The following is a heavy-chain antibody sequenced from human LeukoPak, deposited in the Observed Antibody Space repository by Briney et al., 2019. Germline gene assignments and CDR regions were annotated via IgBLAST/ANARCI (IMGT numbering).Heavy chain of an antibody. V-gene: IGHV4-39*01. CDR2: IYYSGST. D-gene: IGHD3-10*01. CDR3: ARLVWVNFYGFLPRERHTLYFDY. J-gene: IGHJ4*02. CDR1: GDSISSSIYY. Sequence: PSETLSLTCTVSGDSISSSIYYWGWIRQPPGKGLEWIGSIYYSGSTYYNPSLKSRVTISIDTSKNQFSLKLSSVTAADTAVYFCARLVWVNFYGFLPRERHTLYFDYWGQGTLATVSS.